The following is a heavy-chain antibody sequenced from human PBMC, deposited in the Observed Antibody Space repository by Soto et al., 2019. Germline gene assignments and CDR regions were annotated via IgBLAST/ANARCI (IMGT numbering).Heavy chain of an antibody. Sequence: SETLSLTCAVSGGSISSSNWWSWVRQPPGKGLEWIGEIYHSGSTNYNPSLKSRVTISVDKSKNQFSLKLSSVTAADTAVYYCARRRYCSSTSCSENYYYYGMDVWGQGTTVTV. J-gene: IGHJ6*02. CDR2: IYHSGST. CDR1: GGSISSSNW. V-gene: IGHV4-4*02. CDR3: ARRRYCSSTSCSENYYYYGMDV. D-gene: IGHD2-2*01.